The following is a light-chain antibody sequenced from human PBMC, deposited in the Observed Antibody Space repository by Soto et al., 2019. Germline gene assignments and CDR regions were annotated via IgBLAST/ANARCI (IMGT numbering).Light chain of an antibody. CDR1: QRVSSNS. CDR2: AAS. V-gene: IGKV3-20*01. J-gene: IGKJ3*01. CDR3: QQYGGSPFT. Sequence: IVLTQSPGTLSLVPVETATLSCSASQRVSSNSLAWYQQKGGQAPRLLIYAASTRATGVPDRSSGTGSGTDFALTISRLETDDSAVYYCQQYGGSPFTLGPGTKVDIK.